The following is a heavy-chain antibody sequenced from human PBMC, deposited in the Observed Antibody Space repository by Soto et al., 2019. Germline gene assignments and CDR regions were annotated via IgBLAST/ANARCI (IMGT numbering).Heavy chain of an antibody. V-gene: IGHV4-31*03. CDR1: GGSISSGGYY. CDR3: ARYCSSTSCRASWFDP. CDR2: IYYSGST. Sequence: SETLSLTCTVSGGSISSGGYYWSWIRQHPGKGLEWIGYIYYSGSTYYNPSLKSRVTISVDTSKNQFSLKLSSVTAADTAAYYCARYCSSTSCRASWFDPWGQGTLVTVSS. J-gene: IGHJ5*02. D-gene: IGHD2-2*01.